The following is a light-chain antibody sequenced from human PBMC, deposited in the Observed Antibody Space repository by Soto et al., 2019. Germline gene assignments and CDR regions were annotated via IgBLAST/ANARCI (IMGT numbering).Light chain of an antibody. CDR1: QSVSSSH. Sequence: EIVLTQSPGTLSLSPGERATLSCRASQSVSSSHLAWYQQKPGQAPRLLIYGTSTRPAGIPDRFSGSGSGTDFTLTISRLEPEDFAVYYCQQYDTSPLTFGGGTKVEIK. CDR3: QQYDTSPLT. CDR2: GTS. J-gene: IGKJ4*01. V-gene: IGKV3-20*01.